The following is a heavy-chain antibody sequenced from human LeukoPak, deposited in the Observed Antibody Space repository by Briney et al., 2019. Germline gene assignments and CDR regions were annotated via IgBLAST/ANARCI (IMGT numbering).Heavy chain of an antibody. CDR3: ARDSGLVPAADGYYYYYGMDV. D-gene: IGHD2-2*01. CDR1: GFTFSSYE. J-gene: IGHJ6*04. Sequence: GGSLRLSCAASGFTFSSYEMNWVRQAPGKGLEWVSYISSSGSTIYYADSVKGRLTISRDNAKNSLYLQMNSLRAEDTAVYYCARDSGLVPAADGYYYYYGMDVWGKGTTVTVSS. V-gene: IGHV3-48*03. CDR2: ISSSGSTI.